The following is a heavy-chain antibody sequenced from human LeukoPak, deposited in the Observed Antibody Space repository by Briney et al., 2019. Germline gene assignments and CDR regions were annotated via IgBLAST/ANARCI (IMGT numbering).Heavy chain of an antibody. D-gene: IGHD7-27*01. CDR3: ASHWGL. J-gene: IGHJ4*02. V-gene: IGHV3-66*04. CDR1: GFTVSSNY. CDR2: IYGGDST. Sequence: PGGSLRLSCAASGFTVSSNYMSWVRQAPGKGLEWVSVIYGGDSTYYSDSVKGRFTIYRDSSKNTLYLQMNSLRAEDTAVYYCASHWGLWGQGTLVNVSS.